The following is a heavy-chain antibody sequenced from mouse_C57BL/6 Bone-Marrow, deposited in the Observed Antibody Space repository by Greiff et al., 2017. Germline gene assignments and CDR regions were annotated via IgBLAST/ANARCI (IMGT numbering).Heavy chain of an antibody. D-gene: IGHD4-1*01. CDR2: IDPETGGT. J-gene: IGHJ1*03. V-gene: IGHV1-15*01. CDR1: GFTFTDYE. Sequence: VQLQQSGAELVRPGASVTLSCKASGFTFTDYEMHWVKQTPVHGLEWIGAIDPETGGTAYNQKFEGKAILTADKYSSTAYIEHRSLTSEDSAVYYYTYPNCWYFDVGGTGTAVTVSS. CDR3: TYPNCWYFDV.